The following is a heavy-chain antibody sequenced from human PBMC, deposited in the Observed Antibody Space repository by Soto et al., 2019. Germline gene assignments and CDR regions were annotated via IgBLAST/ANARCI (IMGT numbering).Heavy chain of an antibody. V-gene: IGHV3-15*01. CDR2: IKSKTDGGTT. CDR1: GFTFSNAW. CDR3: SLNDYGDYVVVDY. J-gene: IGHJ4*02. Sequence: GGSLRLSCAASGFTFSNAWMSWVRQAPGKGLEWVGRIKSKTDGGTTDYAAPVKGRFTISRDDSKNTLYLQMNSLKTEDTAVYYFSLNDYGDYVVVDYWGQGSLVPVSS. D-gene: IGHD4-17*01.